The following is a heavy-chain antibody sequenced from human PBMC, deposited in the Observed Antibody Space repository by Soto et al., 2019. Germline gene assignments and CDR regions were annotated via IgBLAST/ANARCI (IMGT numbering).Heavy chain of an antibody. D-gene: IGHD5-18*01. V-gene: IGHV4-59*01. CDR1: GGSISSYY. CDR2: IYYSGST. Sequence: SETLSLTCTVSGGSISSYYWSWIRQPPGKGLEWIGYIYYSGSTNYNPSLKSRVTISVDTSKNQFSLKLSSVTAADTAVYYCARLVTAIGDYYYYGMDVWGQGTTVTVS. J-gene: IGHJ6*02. CDR3: ARLVTAIGDYYYYGMDV.